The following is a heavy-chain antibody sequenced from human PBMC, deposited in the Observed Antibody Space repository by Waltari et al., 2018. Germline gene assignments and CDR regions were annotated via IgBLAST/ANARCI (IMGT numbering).Heavy chain of an antibody. V-gene: IGHV4-38-2*01. D-gene: IGHD6-19*01. CDR3: ARGGYSSTGY. Sequence: QVQLQESGPGLVKPSETLSLTCAVSGYSISSGYYWGWIRQPPGKGLEWIGSIYHSGSTYYNPSLKSRVTISVDTSKNQFSLKLSSVTAADTAVYYCARGGYSSTGYWGQGTLVTVSS. CDR2: IYHSGST. J-gene: IGHJ4*02. CDR1: GYSISSGYY.